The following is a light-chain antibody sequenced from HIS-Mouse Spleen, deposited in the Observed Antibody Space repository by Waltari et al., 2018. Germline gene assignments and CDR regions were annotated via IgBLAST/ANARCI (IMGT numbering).Light chain of an antibody. J-gene: IGLJ3*02. Sequence: QSALTQPASVSGSPGQSITISCTGTSSDVGGSNYVSWYQQHPAKAPKLMIYDVSNRPSGVSNRFSGSKSGNTASLTISGIQAEDEADYYCSSYTSSSTWVFGGGTKLTVL. CDR3: SSYTSSSTWV. V-gene: IGLV2-14*03. CDR2: DVS. CDR1: SSDVGGSNY.